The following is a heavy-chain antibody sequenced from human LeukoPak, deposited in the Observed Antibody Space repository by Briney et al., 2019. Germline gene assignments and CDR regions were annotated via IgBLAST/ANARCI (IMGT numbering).Heavy chain of an antibody. CDR2: ISGSGGST. D-gene: IGHD6-13*01. Sequence: GGSLRLSCATSGFTFSHYAMSWVRQLPGKGLEWISGISGSGGSTYYADSVKGRFTISRDNSKNTLYLQMNSLRAEDTAVYYCAKGDLYSSTEIDWGQGTLVTVSS. V-gene: IGHV3-23*01. J-gene: IGHJ4*02. CDR3: AKGDLYSSTEID. CDR1: GFTFSHYA.